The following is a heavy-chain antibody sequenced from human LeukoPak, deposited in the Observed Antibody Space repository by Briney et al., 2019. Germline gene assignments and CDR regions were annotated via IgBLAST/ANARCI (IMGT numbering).Heavy chain of an antibody. CDR2: IYTSGTT. V-gene: IGHV4-4*07. Sequence: SETLSLTCTVSGGSISSYYWSWIRPPAGKGLEWIGRIYTSGTTHYNPSLKSRVTMSVDTSKNQFSLKLSSVTAADTDVYYCARHVRKRGIAVAGTPGWFDPWGQGTLVTVSS. CDR3: ARHVRKRGIAVAGTPGWFDP. J-gene: IGHJ5*02. CDR1: GGSISSYY. D-gene: IGHD6-19*01.